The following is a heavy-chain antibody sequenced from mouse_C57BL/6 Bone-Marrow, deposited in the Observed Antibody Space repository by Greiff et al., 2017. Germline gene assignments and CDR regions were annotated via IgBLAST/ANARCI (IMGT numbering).Heavy chain of an antibody. V-gene: IGHV5-6*01. CDR1: GFTFSSYG. Sequence: EVQLVESGGDLVKPGGSLKLSCAAPGFTFSSYGMSWVRQTPDKRLEWVATISSGGSYTYYPDSVKGRFTISRDNAKNTLYLQMSSLKSEDTAMYYCARQTWWGQGTLVTVSA. J-gene: IGHJ3*02. CDR3: ARQTW. CDR2: ISSGGSYT.